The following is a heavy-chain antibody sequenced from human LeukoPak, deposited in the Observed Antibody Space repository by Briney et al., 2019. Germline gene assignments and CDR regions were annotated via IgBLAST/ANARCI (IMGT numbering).Heavy chain of an antibody. D-gene: IGHD6-19*01. Sequence: GGSLRLSCAASGFTFSNAWMSWVRQAPGKGLEWVGGIKSKTDGGTTDYAAPVKGRFTISRDDSKDTLYLQMNSLKTEDTAVYYCTTDVSSPGIAVAGQKDYWGQGTLVTVSS. V-gene: IGHV3-15*01. CDR3: TTDVSSPGIAVAGQKDY. CDR1: GFTFSNAW. J-gene: IGHJ4*02. CDR2: IKSKTDGGTT.